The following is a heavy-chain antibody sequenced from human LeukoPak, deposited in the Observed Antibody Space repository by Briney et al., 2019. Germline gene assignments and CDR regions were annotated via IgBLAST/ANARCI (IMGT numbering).Heavy chain of an antibody. Sequence: GASVKVSCKVSGYTFTSYYMHWVRQAPGQGLEWMGIINPSGGSTSYAQKFQGRVTMTRDTSTSTVYMELSSLRSEDTAVYYCARASSWLAFDYWGQGTLVTVSS. J-gene: IGHJ4*02. CDR2: INPSGGST. D-gene: IGHD6-19*01. V-gene: IGHV1-46*01. CDR3: ARASSWLAFDY. CDR1: GYTFTSYY.